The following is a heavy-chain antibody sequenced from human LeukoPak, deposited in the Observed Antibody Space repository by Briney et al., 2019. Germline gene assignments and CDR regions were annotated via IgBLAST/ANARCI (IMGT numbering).Heavy chain of an antibody. CDR2: ISGSGGNT. CDR1: GFTFSSYA. J-gene: IGHJ4*02. Sequence: GGSLRLSCAASGFTFSSYAMSWVRQAPGKGLEWVSAISGSGGNTYYADSVKGRFTISRDNSKNTLFPQMNSPRAEDTAVYYCARNLGVIVPAAAFDYWGQGTLVTVSS. V-gene: IGHV3-23*01. D-gene: IGHD2-2*01. CDR3: ARNLGVIVPAAAFDY.